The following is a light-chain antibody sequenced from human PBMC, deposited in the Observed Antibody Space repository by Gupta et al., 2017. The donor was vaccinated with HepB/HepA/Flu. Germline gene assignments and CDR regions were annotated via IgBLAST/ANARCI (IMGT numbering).Light chain of an antibody. CDR1: QSILRY. J-gene: IGKJ3*01. CDR2: TAS. CDR3: QQTDSVPQT. V-gene: IGKV1-39*01. Sequence: DIQMTQSPSSLSASVGDRVTITCRSSQSILRYLNWFQKKPGKAPNLLIYTASSLQSGVPSRFSGGGSRTDFTLNISRLQPEDFATYYCQQTDSVPQTFGHGTKVDVK.